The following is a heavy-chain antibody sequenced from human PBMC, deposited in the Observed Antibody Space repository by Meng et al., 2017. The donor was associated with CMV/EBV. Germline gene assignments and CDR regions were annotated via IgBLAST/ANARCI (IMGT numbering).Heavy chain of an antibody. CDR2: IRSKAYGGTT. V-gene: IGHV3-49*04. CDR3: TREYELGYCSSTSCPYFDC. J-gene: IGHJ4*02. CDR1: GFTFGDYP. Sequence: GESLKISCTASGFTFGDYPMTWVRQAPGKGLEWVGFIRSKAYGGTTEYAASVKGRFTISRDDSKSSAYLQMNSLKTEDTAVYYCTREYELGYCSSTSCPYFDCWGQGTLVTVSS. D-gene: IGHD2-2*01.